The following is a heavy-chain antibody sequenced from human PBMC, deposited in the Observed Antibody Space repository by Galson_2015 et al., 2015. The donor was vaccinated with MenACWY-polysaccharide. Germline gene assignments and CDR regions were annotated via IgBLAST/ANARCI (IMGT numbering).Heavy chain of an antibody. CDR2: IGGGGDTK. D-gene: IGHD3-22*01. CDR3: AKSYYYYTTAFYLRYAVDI. Sequence: SLRLSCAASGFTSSSYAMTWVRQAPGKGLEWVSGIGGGGDTKYYADSVKGRLTISRDHAKNSLSLQMNSLRVEDTAVYYCAKSYYYYTTAFYLRYAVDIWSQGTMVTVSS. J-gene: IGHJ3*02. CDR1: GFTSSSYA. V-gene: IGHV3-23*01.